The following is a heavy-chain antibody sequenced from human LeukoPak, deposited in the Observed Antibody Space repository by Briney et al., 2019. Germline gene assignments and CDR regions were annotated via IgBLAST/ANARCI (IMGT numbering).Heavy chain of an antibody. D-gene: IGHD1-26*01. CDR1: GDSISSYY. Sequence: SETLSLTRTVSGDSISSYYWSWIRQPAEKGLEWIGRIHTSGSTNYIPSLKSRVTMSVDTSKSQFSLKLSSVTAADTAVYYCAGGPLGEALDYWGQGTLVTVSS. V-gene: IGHV4-4*07. CDR2: IHTSGST. J-gene: IGHJ4*02. CDR3: AGGPLGEALDY.